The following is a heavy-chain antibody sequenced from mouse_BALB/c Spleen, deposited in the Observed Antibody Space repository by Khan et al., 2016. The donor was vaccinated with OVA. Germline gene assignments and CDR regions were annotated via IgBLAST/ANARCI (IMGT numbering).Heavy chain of an antibody. Sequence: EVELVESGGGLVKPGGSLKVSCAASGFTFSIYTMSWVRQTPEKRLEWVATISSGGGDTYSPDSVKGRFTISRDNAKNNLYLQMSSLRSEDTALYYCARSLIYYDYDGNAMDYWGQGTSVTVSS. CDR2: ISSGGGDT. J-gene: IGHJ4*01. V-gene: IGHV5-9*03. CDR3: ARSLIYYDYDGNAMDY. CDR1: GFTFSIYT. D-gene: IGHD2-4*01.